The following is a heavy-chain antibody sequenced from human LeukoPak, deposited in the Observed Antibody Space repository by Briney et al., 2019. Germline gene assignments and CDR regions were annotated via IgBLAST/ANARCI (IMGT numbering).Heavy chain of an antibody. CDR2: IKQDGREK. Sequence: GGALRLSCAASGFTFSSYIMNWVRQAPGRGLEGVANIKQDGREKYYVDSVKGRFTISRENAKNSLYLQMNSLRAEDTAVYYGARDPESDLFDPWGQGTLVTVSS. CDR1: GFTFSSYI. D-gene: IGHD1-14*01. V-gene: IGHV3-7*01. CDR3: ARDPESDLFDP. J-gene: IGHJ5*02.